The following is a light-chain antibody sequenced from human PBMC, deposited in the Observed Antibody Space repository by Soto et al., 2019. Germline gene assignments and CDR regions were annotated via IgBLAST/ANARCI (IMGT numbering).Light chain of an antibody. Sequence: EIVLTQSPGTLSLSPGERATLSCRARQSIPNSYLSWYQHKPGQAPRLLIHGASSRATGTPDRFSGSGSGTDFTLIIDRLEPEDFALYYCLQYGSTPGTFGQGTKVDLK. CDR3: LQYGSTPGT. CDR2: GAS. V-gene: IGKV3-20*01. CDR1: QSIPNSY. J-gene: IGKJ1*01.